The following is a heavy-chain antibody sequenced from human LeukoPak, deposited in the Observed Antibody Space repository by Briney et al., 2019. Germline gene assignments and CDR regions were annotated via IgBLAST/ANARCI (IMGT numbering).Heavy chain of an antibody. CDR2: ISGSGDST. CDR1: GFIFSNHG. D-gene: IGHD3-22*01. V-gene: IGHV3-23*01. J-gene: IGHJ4*02. Sequence: GGSLRLSCAASGFIFSNHGMNWVRQAPGKGLEWVSTISGSGDSTYYADSVKGRFTTSRDNSKNTLYLQMGSLRAEDMAVYYCARAIGTYYYDSSGYCDYWGQGTLVTVSS. CDR3: ARAIGTYYYDSSGYCDY.